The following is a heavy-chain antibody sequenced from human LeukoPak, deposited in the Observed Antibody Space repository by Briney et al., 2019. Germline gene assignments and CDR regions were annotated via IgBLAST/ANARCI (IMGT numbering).Heavy chain of an antibody. D-gene: IGHD1-26*01. V-gene: IGHV4-59*08. CDR1: GGSISSYY. J-gene: IGHJ4*02. CDR2: IYYSGST. Sequence: SETLSLTCTVSGGSISSYYWSWIRQPPGKGLEWIGYIYYSGSTNYNPSLKSRVTISVDTSKNQFSLKLSSVTAADTAVYYCARAIVGALDYWGQGTLVTVSS. CDR3: ARAIVGALDY.